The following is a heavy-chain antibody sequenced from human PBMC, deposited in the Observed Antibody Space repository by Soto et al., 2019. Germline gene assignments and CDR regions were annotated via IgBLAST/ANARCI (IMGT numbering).Heavy chain of an antibody. CDR1: GGSFSGYY. J-gene: IGHJ4*02. V-gene: IGHV4-34*01. CDR3: ARVLSSWYYIDY. Sequence: SETLSLTCAVYGGSFSGYYWSWIRQPPGKGLEWIGEINHSGSTNYNPSLKSRVTISVDTSKNQFSLKLSSVTAADTAVYYCARVLSSWYYIDYWGQGTLVTVSS. CDR2: INHSGST. D-gene: IGHD6-13*01.